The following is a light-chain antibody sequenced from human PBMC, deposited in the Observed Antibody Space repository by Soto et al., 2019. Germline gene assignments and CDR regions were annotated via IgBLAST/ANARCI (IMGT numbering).Light chain of an antibody. Sequence: EIVLTQSPGTLSLSPGERATLSCRASQSLSSSYLAWYQQKPGQAPRLLIYGASSRATGIPDRFRGSGSGTDFTLTISRLEPEDFAVYYCQQYGSPPWTFGQGTKVDIK. CDR3: QQYGSPPWT. V-gene: IGKV3-20*01. J-gene: IGKJ1*01. CDR2: GAS. CDR1: QSLSSSY.